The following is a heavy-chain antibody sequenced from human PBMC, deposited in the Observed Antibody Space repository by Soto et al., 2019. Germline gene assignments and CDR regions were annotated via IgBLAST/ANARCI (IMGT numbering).Heavy chain of an antibody. D-gene: IGHD3-3*01. V-gene: IGHV3-23*01. J-gene: IGHJ5*02. Sequence: EVQLLESGGGLVQPGGSLRLSCAASGFTFSSYAMSWVRQAPGKGLEWVSAISGSGGSTYYADSVKGRFTISRDNSKNPLYLQMNSLRAEEPALYYCAKVNLETYDFGRGYFGGWSDPWGREPWSPSPQ. CDR1: GFTFSSYA. CDR2: ISGSGGST. CDR3: AKVNLETYDFGRGYFGGWSDP.